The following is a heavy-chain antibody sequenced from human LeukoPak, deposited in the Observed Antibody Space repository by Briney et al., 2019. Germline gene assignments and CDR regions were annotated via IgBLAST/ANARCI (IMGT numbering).Heavy chain of an antibody. CDR1: GGTFCTYV. J-gene: IGHJ5*02. V-gene: IGHV1-69*04. D-gene: IGHD1-26*01. CDR2: IIPILGIA. CDR3: ANRRWERHFPWLHR. Sequence: GASVKVSDTPSGGTFCTYVTSGVRQSPGQGLEWMGRIIPILGIANYAQKFQGRVTITADKSTSTAYMELSSLRSEDTAVYYCANRRWERHFPWLHRWGQGWLVSVSS.